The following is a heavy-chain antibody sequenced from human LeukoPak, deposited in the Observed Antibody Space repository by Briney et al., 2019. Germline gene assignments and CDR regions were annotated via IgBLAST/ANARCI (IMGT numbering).Heavy chain of an antibody. CDR2: ISGSGSSA. V-gene: IGHV3-23*01. J-gene: IGHJ3*02. Sequence: GGSLRLSCEISGFTFSRFAMNWVRQAPGQGLEWISIISGSGSSAYYADSVKGRFIVSRDNFKNTVNLEMSSLRVEDTAVYYCVPEGFDXXXQGKMVTVSS. CDR3: VPEGFDX. CDR1: GFTFSRFA.